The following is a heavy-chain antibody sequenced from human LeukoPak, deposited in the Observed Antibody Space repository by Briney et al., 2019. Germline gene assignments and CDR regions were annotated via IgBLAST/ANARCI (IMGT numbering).Heavy chain of an antibody. CDR2: ISSSSSYI. CDR1: GFTFSSYS. J-gene: IGHJ4*02. CDR3: AREGYSSSHFDY. D-gene: IGHD6-13*01. Sequence: GGSLRLSCAASGFTFSSYSMNWVRQAPGKGLEWVSFISSSSSYIYYADSVKGRFTISRDNAKNSLYLQMNSLRAEDTAVYYCAREGYSSSHFDYWGQGTLVTVSS. V-gene: IGHV3-21*01.